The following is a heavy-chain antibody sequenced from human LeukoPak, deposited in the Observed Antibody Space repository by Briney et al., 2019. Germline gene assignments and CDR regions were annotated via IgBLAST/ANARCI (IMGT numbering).Heavy chain of an antibody. V-gene: IGHV3-7*01. J-gene: IGHJ4*02. CDR3: ARSSVARGLDLAAAAGPY. CDR1: GFTFSSHW. D-gene: IGHD6-13*01. Sequence: GGSLRLSCADSGFTFSSHWMSWVRQAPGKGLEWVAHINQGGSEIYYVDSVRGRFTISRDNAKNSLYLQMNSLRAEDTSVYYCARSSVARGLDLAAAAGPYWGQGTLVTVSS. CDR2: INQGGSEI.